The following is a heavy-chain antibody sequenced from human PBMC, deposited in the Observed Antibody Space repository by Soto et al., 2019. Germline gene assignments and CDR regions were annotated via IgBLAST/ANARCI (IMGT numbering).Heavy chain of an antibody. J-gene: IGHJ4*02. CDR3: ATATRRYYATPRYYFDF. V-gene: IGHV1-24*01. Sequence: QDQLVQSGAEVKKPGASVKVSCKVSGYSLSELSMHWVRQAPGRGLEWMGGFDPEDGETIHAQQFQGRVTMTEDTTTDTASMELSSPRSEDTAVYYCATATRRYYATPRYYFDFWCQGTLVTVSS. CDR2: FDPEDGET. D-gene: IGHD2-15*01. CDR1: GYSLSELS.